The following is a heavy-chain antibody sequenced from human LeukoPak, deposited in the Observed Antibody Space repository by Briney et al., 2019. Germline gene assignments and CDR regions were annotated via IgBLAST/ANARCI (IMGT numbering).Heavy chain of an antibody. CDR3: AGGTYDFRSGYTRDFDY. D-gene: IGHD3-3*01. Sequence: SETLSLTCTVSGGSISSYYWSWIRQPPGKGLEWIGYIYYSGSTNYNPSLKSRVTISVDTSKNQFSLKLSSVTAADTAVYYCAGGTYDFRSGYTRDFDYWGQGTLVTVSS. CDR1: GGSISSYY. J-gene: IGHJ4*02. V-gene: IGHV4-59*08. CDR2: IYYSGST.